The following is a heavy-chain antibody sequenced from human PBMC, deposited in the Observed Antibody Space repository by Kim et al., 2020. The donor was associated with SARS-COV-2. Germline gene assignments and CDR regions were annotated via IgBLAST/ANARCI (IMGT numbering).Heavy chain of an antibody. CDR3: ARGSLHCSSTSCYAGWFDP. Sequence: SRATISVDTSKNQFSLKLSSVTAADTAVYYCARGSLHCSSTSCYAGWFDPWGQGTLVTVSS. J-gene: IGHJ5*02. V-gene: IGHV4-34*04. D-gene: IGHD2-2*01.